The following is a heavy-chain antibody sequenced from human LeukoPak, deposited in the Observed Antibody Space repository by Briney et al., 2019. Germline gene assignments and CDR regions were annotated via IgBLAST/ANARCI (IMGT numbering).Heavy chain of an antibody. J-gene: IGHJ5*02. V-gene: IGHV4-59*12. CDR1: GASITDYY. Sequence: SETLSLTCSVSGASITDYYWSWIRQSPGNGLECLGYIFASGSTTYNPSLKSRITLSVDLATNRFSLRLTSVTAADTGIYYCASLRNGWLRNWSDPWGPGIPVTVSS. CDR3: ASLRNGWLRNWSDP. CDR2: IFASGST. D-gene: IGHD6-19*01.